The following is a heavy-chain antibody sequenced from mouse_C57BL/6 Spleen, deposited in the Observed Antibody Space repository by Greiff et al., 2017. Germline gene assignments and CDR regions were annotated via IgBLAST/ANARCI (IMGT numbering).Heavy chain of an antibody. CDR3: ARSDYGNYEGDY. D-gene: IGHD2-1*01. J-gene: IGHJ2*01. CDR2: INPSSGDT. Sequence: QVQLKESGAELARPGASVKMSCKASGYTFTSYTMHWVKQRPGQGLEWIGYINPSSGDTKYNQKFKDKATLTADKSSSTAYMQLSSLTSEDSAVYYCARSDYGNYEGDYWGQGTTVTVSS. V-gene: IGHV1-4*01. CDR1: GYTFTSYT.